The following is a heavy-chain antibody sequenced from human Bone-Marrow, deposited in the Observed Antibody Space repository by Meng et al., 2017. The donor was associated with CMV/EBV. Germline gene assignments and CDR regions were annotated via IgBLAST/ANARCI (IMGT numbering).Heavy chain of an antibody. CDR1: GGSFSGYY. CDR2: INHSGST. D-gene: IGHD3-3*01. Sequence: SETLSLTCAVYGGSFSGYYWSWIRQPPGKGLEWIGEINHSGSTNYNPSLKSRVTISVDTSKNQFSLKLSSVTAADTAVYYCARGPSRITIFVYYYGMDVWGPGTTVTVSS. V-gene: IGHV4-34*01. J-gene: IGHJ6*01. CDR3: ARGPSRITIFVYYYGMDV.